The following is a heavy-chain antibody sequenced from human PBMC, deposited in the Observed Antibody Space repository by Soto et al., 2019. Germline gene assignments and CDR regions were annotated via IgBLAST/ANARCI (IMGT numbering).Heavy chain of an antibody. CDR2: IWYDGSNK. J-gene: IGHJ6*02. CDR1: GFTFSSYG. V-gene: IGHV3-33*01. D-gene: IGHD5-12*01. Sequence: VGSLRLSCAASGFTFSSYGMHWVRQAPGKGLEWVAVIWYDGSNKYYADSVKGRFTISRDNSKNTLYLQMNSLRAEDTAVYYCARGMATTMGGYYYGMDVWGQGTTVTVSS. CDR3: ARGMATTMGGYYYGMDV.